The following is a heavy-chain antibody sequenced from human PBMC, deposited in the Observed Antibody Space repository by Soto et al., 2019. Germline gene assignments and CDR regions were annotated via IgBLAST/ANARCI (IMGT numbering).Heavy chain of an antibody. D-gene: IGHD2-15*01. CDR2: VYYTGIA. CDR1: GGSLTSYY. CDR3: ARLHCGGGTCHDCQYYYVMDV. J-gene: IGHJ6*02. Sequence: SETLSLTCTVSGGSLTSYYWSWIRQPPGKGLEWIGFVYYTGIARYNPSLKSRVTISVDTSKNQISLKLSTVTAADTAIYYCARLHCGGGTCHDCQYYYVMDVCGQGTSVTVSS. V-gene: IGHV4-59*08.